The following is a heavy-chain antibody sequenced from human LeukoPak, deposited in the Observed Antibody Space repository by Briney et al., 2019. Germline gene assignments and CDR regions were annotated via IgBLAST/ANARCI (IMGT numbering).Heavy chain of an antibody. CDR1: GGSISSYY. CDR3: ARCTVTYFDY. V-gene: IGHV4-59*12. J-gene: IGHJ4*02. D-gene: IGHD4-17*01. CDR2: IYYSGST. Sequence: PSETLSLTCTVSGGSISSYYWSWIRQPPGKGLEWIGYIYYSGSTNYNPSLKSRVTISVDRSKNQFSLKLSSVTAADTAVYYCARCTVTYFDYWGQGTLVTVSS.